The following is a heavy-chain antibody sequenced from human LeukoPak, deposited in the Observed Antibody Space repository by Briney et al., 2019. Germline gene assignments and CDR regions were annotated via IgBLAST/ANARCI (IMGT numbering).Heavy chain of an antibody. Sequence: SETLSLTCTVSGGSISSYYWSWIRQPAGKGLEWIGEINHSGSTNYNPSLKSRVTISVDTSKNQFSLKLSSVTAADTAVYYCARSRLGIFPSYWGQGTLVTVSS. D-gene: IGHD7-27*01. J-gene: IGHJ4*02. CDR1: GGSISSYY. CDR2: INHSGST. CDR3: ARSRLGIFPSY. V-gene: IGHV4-34*01.